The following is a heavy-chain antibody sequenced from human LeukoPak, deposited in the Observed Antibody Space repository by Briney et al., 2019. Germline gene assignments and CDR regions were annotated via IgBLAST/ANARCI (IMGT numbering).Heavy chain of an antibody. D-gene: IGHD4-17*01. J-gene: IGHJ4*02. V-gene: IGHV1-69*04. CDR3: ARDYSRYGDYVSFDY. Sequence: SVKVSRKASGGTFSSYAISWVRQAPGQGLEWMGRIIPIFGIANYAQKFQGRVTITADKSTSTAYMELSSLRSEDTAVYYCARDYSRYGDYVSFDYWGQGTLVTVSS. CDR2: IIPIFGIA. CDR1: GGTFSSYA.